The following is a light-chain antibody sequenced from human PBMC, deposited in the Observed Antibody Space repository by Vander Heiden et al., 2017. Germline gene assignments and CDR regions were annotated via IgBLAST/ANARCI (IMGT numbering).Light chain of an antibody. J-gene: IGKJ1*01. Sequence: EIGMTPSPATLSLSPGERATLSCRSSQSISTNLAWYQQKPGQAPRLLISGAFTRATDIPARFSGSGSGTEFTLTISSLQSEDFAVYYCHQYNNWPRTFGQGTKVEIK. CDR2: GAF. CDR3: HQYNNWPRT. V-gene: IGKV3-15*01. CDR1: QSISTN.